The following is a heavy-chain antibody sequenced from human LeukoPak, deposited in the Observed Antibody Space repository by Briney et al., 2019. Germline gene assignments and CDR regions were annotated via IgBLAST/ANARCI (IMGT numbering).Heavy chain of an antibody. V-gene: IGHV3-74*01. J-gene: IGHJ5*02. CDR2: INSDGSTT. D-gene: IGHD2-15*01. CDR3: TRRVSATRWFDP. CDR1: GFTFSSYW. Sequence: GGSLRLSCAASGFTFSSYWLHWVRQPPGKGLVWVSRINSDGSTTNYADSVKGRFTISRDNAENTLYLQMNSLRVEDTAVYYCTRRVSATRWFDPWGQGTLVTVSS.